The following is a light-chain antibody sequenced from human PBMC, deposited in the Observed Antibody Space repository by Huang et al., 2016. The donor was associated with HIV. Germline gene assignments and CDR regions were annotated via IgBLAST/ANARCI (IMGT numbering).Light chain of an antibody. J-gene: IGKJ4*01. V-gene: IGKV3-11*01. CDR2: DAS. Sequence: EIVLTQSPATLSLSPGERATLSCRASQSVSRYLAWYQQKPGRAPRLLIYDASNRATGIPARFSGSGSGTDFTLTISSLELEDFAVYYCQQRSNLITFGGGTKVEIK. CDR1: QSVSRY. CDR3: QQRSNLIT.